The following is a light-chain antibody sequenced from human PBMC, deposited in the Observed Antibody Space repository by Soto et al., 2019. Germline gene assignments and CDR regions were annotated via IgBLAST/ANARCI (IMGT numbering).Light chain of an antibody. CDR1: QSFDGG. J-gene: IGKJ1*01. Sequence: DIQMTQSPSTLSASVGDRVPITCRASQSFDGGWAWYQENPGKAPKPLIYRASTLESGVPSRFTGSESGTEFTLTISGLQPDDFATYYCQQYYTYRTFGQGTKVEI. CDR3: QQYYTYRT. V-gene: IGKV1-5*03. CDR2: RAS.